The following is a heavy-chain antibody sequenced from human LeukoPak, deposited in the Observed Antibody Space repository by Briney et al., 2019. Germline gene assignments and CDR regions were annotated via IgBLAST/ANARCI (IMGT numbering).Heavy chain of an antibody. V-gene: IGHV3-23*01. J-gene: IGHJ4*02. CDR3: AKDRGVDGTGWGHFDY. CDR2: ISDSGGST. Sequence: GGSLRLSCAASGFTFSSYEMNWVRQAPGKGLEWVSSISDSGGSTHYADSVTGRFTISRDNSKNTVYLQVNSLRAEDTAVYYCAKDRGVDGTGWGHFDYWGQGTLVTVSS. D-gene: IGHD6-19*01. CDR1: GFTFSSYE.